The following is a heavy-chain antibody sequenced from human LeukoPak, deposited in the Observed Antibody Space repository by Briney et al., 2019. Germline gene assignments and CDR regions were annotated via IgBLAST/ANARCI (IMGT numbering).Heavy chain of an antibody. V-gene: IGHV4-30-4*01. CDR2: IYYSGST. D-gene: IGHD5-18*01. CDR1: GGSISSGDYY. J-gene: IGHJ4*02. CDR3: ARCRFVGYSYPGIGYFDY. Sequence: SETLSLTCTVSGGSISSGDYYWSWIRQPPGKGLEWIGYIYYSGSTYYNPSLKSRVTISVDTSKNQFSLKLSSVTAADTAVYYCARCRFVGYSYPGIGYFDYWGQGTLVTVSS.